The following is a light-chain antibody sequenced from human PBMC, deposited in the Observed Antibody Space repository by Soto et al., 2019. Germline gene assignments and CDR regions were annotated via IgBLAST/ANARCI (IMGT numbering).Light chain of an antibody. CDR1: SSDVGAYNY. J-gene: IGLJ2*01. Sequence: ALTQPRSVSGSPGQSVTISCTGTSSDVGAYNYVSWHQQHPGKAPKLVIYDVTQRPSGVPDRFSASKSGITASLTISGLQAEDEADYYCCSYAAGDSFKFGGGTKLTVL. CDR3: CSYAAGDSFK. V-gene: IGLV2-11*01. CDR2: DVT.